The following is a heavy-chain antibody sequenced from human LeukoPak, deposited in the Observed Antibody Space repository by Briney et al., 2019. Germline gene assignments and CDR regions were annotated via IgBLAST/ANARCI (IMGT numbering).Heavy chain of an antibody. D-gene: IGHD2-15*01. CDR3: TRVHRYCSGGSCYLFDY. CDR2: IYYSGST. J-gene: IGHJ4*02. CDR1: GGSISTYY. V-gene: IGHV4-59*01. Sequence: SETLSLTCTVSGGSISTYYWSWIRQPPGKGLEWIGYIYYSGSTKYNPSLKSRVTISVDTSKNQFSLKLSSVTAADTAVYYCTRVHRYCSGGSCYLFDYWGQGTLVTVSS.